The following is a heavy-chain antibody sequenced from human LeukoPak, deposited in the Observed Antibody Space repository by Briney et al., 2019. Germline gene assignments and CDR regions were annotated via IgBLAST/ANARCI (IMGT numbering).Heavy chain of an antibody. J-gene: IGHJ5*02. CDR2: IYYSGST. Sequence: SETLSLTCTVSGGSISSYYWSWIRQPPGKGLEWIGYIYYSGSTNYNPSLKSRVTISVDTSKNQFSLKVNSVTAADTAVYYCARLMPRSETWGQGTLVTVSS. CDR1: GGSISSYY. D-gene: IGHD3-3*01. CDR3: ARLMPRSET. V-gene: IGHV4-59*08.